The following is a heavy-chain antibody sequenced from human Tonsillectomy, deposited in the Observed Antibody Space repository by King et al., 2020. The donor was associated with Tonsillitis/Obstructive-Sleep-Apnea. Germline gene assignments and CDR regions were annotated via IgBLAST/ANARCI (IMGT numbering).Heavy chain of an antibody. CDR1: GFTFSIYA. J-gene: IGHJ2*01. V-gene: IGHV3-23*04. CDR2: ISGSGDNT. CDR3: ARERGGYWSSPSCSGSGVDL. D-gene: IGHD2-2*01. Sequence: VQLVESGGGLVQPGGSLRLSCAASGFTFSIYAMTWVRQAPGKGLEWVSVISGSGDNTHFDDSVRGRFTLSRDNSKNRLYLQMNSLRAEDAAVYYCARERGGYWSSPSCSGSGVDLWGRGTLVTVSS.